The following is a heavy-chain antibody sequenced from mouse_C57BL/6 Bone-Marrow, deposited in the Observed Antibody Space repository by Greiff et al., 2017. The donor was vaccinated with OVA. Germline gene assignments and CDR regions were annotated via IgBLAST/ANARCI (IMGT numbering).Heavy chain of an antibody. V-gene: IGHV5-16*01. J-gene: IGHJ1*03. CDR2: INYDGSST. CDR3: ARDTVVAKGYWYFDV. CDR1: GFTFSDYY. D-gene: IGHD1-1*01. Sequence: LVESEGGLVQPGSSMKLSCTASGFTFSDYYMAWVRQVPEKGLEWVANINYDGSSTYYLDSLKSRFIISRDNAKNILYLQMSSLKSEDTATYYCARDTVVAKGYWYFDVWGTGTTVTVSS.